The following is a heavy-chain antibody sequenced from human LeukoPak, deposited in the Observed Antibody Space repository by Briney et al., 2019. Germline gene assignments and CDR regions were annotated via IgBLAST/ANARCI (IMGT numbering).Heavy chain of an antibody. Sequence: PGGSLRLSCAASGFTFSSYGMHWVRQAPGKGLEGVAVISYDGSNKYYADSVKGRFTISRDNSKNTLYLQMNSPRAEDTAVYYCAKTGFRLGELALGYFDYWGQGTLVTVSS. V-gene: IGHV3-30*18. CDR1: GFTFSSYG. J-gene: IGHJ4*02. CDR2: ISYDGSNK. D-gene: IGHD3-16*02. CDR3: AKTGFRLGELALGYFDY.